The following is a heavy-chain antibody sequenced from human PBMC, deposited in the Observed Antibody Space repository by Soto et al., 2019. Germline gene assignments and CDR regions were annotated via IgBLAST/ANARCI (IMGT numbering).Heavy chain of an antibody. CDR3: ARELGRHKKIPNAAFKI. CDR2: IWYDGITK. D-gene: IGHD1-26*01. CDR1: GFAFSSCG. J-gene: IGHJ3*02. Sequence: QAQLAESGGGVVQPGSSLRLSCAASGFAFSSCGMHWVRQAPGKGLEWVAVIWYDGITKYYGDSVRGRITISRDTSMNSMALQMNSLRAEDTAVYYCARELGRHKKIPNAAFKIWGQGTRVTVSS. V-gene: IGHV3-33*01.